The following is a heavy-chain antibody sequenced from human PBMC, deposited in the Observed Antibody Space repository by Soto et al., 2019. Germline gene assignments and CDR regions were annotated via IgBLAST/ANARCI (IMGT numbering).Heavy chain of an antibody. D-gene: IGHD2-8*01. Sequence: GGSLRLSCAASGFTFSSYSMNWVRQAPGKGLEWVSSISSSSSYIYYADSVKGRFTISRDNAKNSLYLQMNSLRAEDTAVYYCPREVPMVATYAGYDTWGQGTLVTASS. CDR1: GFTFSSYS. J-gene: IGHJ5*02. V-gene: IGHV3-21*01. CDR3: PREVPMVATYAGYDT. CDR2: ISSSSSYI.